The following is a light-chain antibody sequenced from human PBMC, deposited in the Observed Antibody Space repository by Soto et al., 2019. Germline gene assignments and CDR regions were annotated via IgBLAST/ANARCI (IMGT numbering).Light chain of an antibody. CDR2: KGS. V-gene: IGKV3-11*01. CDR1: ESISTY. CDR3: QQRRHSPT. J-gene: IGKJ3*01. Sequence: EIVLTQSPAVLSLSPGERATLSCRASESISTYLAWYQQKPGQPPRLLIHKGSVRAAGIPARFSGSGSETDFTLTISSLEPEDFGVYYCQQRRHSPTFGPGTTVYIK.